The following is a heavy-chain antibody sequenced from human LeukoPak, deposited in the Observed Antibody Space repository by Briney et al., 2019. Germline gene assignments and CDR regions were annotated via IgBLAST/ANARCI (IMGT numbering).Heavy chain of an antibody. CDR3: ARWAPQYGGYTFDY. CDR1: GFTFSDYY. V-gene: IGHV3-11*01. Sequence: GGSLRLSCAASGFTFSDYYMSWIRQAPGKGLEWVSYISSSGGTIYYAGSVKGRFTISRDNAKNSLYLQMNSLRAEDTAVYYCARWAPQYGGYTFDYWGQGTLVTVSS. J-gene: IGHJ4*02. CDR2: ISSSGGTI. D-gene: IGHD5-12*01.